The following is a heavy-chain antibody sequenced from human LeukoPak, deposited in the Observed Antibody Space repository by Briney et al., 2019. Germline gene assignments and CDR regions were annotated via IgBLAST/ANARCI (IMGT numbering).Heavy chain of an antibody. CDR2: ISSNGGST. CDR3: VKDSSSGSYSDY. D-gene: IGHD3-10*01. CDR1: GFTFSRYA. V-gene: IGHV3-64D*06. J-gene: IGHJ4*02. Sequence: TGGSLRLSCSASGFTFSRYAMHWVRQAPGKGLEYVSAISSNGGSTYYADSVKGRFTISRDNSRNTLHLQMSSLRVEDTAVYYCVKDSSSGSYSDYWGQGTLVTVSS.